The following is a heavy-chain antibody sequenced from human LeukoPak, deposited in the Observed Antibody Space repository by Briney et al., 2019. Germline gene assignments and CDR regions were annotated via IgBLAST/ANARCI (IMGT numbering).Heavy chain of an antibody. V-gene: IGHV3-11*01. D-gene: IGHD5-18*01. Sequence: PGGSLRLSCAASGFTFSDYYMSWIRQAPGKGLEWVSYISSSGSTIYYADSVKGRFTISRDNAKNSLYLQMNSLRAEDTAVYYCARDWYSYGSTPTFDYWGQGTLVTVSS. CDR3: ARDWYSYGSTPTFDY. CDR2: ISSSGSTI. CDR1: GFTFSDYY. J-gene: IGHJ4*02.